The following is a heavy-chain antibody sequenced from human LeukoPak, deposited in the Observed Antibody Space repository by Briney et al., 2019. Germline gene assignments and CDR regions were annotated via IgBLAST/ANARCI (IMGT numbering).Heavy chain of an antibody. V-gene: IGHV1-2*06. CDR1: GYTFTSYA. Sequence: ASVKVSCKASGYTFTSYAMHWVRQAPGQGLEWMGRINPNSGGTNYAQKFQGRVTMTRDTSISTAYMELSRLRSDDTAVYYCARGLGWGATAMVPDYWGQGTLVTVSS. CDR2: INPNSGGT. J-gene: IGHJ4*02. CDR3: ARGLGWGATAMVPDY. D-gene: IGHD5-18*01.